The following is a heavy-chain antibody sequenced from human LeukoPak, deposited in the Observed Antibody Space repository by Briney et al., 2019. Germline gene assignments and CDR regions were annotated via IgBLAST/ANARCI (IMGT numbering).Heavy chain of an antibody. V-gene: IGHV1-46*01. D-gene: IGHD2-2*01. CDR3: ARDRVKYCSSTSCLGVGDYYYYYMDV. J-gene: IGHJ6*03. CDR1: GYTFTSYY. CDR2: INPSGGST. Sequence: ASVKVSCKASGYTFTSYYMHWVRQAPGQGLEWMGIINPSGGSTSYAQKFQGRVTITADESTSTAYMELSSLRSEDTAVYYCARDRVKYCSSTSCLGVGDYYYYYMDVWGKGTTVTVSS.